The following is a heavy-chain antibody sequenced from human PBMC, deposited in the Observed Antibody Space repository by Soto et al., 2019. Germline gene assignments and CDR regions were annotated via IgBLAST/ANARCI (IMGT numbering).Heavy chain of an antibody. CDR1: GGTFSSYA. CDR2: ITPIFGTA. CDR3: ARGGVGTDPRGMDV. V-gene: IGHV1-69*01. D-gene: IGHD1-26*01. Sequence: QVQLVQSGAEVKKPGSSVKVSCKASGGTFSSYAISWVRQAPGQGLEWMGGITPIFGTANYAQKFQGRVTITADESTSTAYMELSSLRSEDTAVYYCARGGVGTDPRGMDVWGQGTTVTVSS. J-gene: IGHJ6*02.